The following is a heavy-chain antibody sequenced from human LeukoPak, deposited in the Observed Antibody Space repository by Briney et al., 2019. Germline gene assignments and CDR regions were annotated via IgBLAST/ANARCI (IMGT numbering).Heavy chain of an antibody. D-gene: IGHD2-2*01. CDR3: ARDPYCSSTSCEFDY. Sequence: AGGSLRLSCAASGFTFSSYGMHGVRQAPGKGLKWVSVIYSGGSTYYADSVTGRFTISRDNSKNTLYLQMNRLRAEDTAVYYCARDPYCSSTSCEFDYWGQGTLVTVSS. CDR2: IYSGGST. CDR1: GFTFSSYG. V-gene: IGHV3-53*01. J-gene: IGHJ4*02.